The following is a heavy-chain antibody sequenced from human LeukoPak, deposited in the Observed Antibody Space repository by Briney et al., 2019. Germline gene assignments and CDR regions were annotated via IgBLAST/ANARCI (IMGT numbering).Heavy chain of an antibody. CDR2: FDPEDGES. V-gene: IGHV1-24*01. CDR3: ATADKWEPLDY. J-gene: IGHJ4*02. D-gene: IGHD1-26*01. CDR1: GYTFTSYG. Sequence: ASVKVSCKASGYTFTSYGISWVRQAPGQWLEWMGGFDPEDGESIFAQRFQGRFSMTEDTSTDTAYMELRSLRPEDTAVYYCATADKWEPLDYWGQGTLVTVSS.